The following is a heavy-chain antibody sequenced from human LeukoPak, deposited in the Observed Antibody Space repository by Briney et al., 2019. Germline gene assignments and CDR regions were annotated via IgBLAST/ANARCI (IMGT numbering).Heavy chain of an antibody. V-gene: IGHV3-21*01. CDR1: GFTFSSHS. CDR2: ISSSSSYI. CDR3: ARARYCSSTNCYEHDY. Sequence: GGSLRLSCAASGFTFSSHSMNWVRQAPGKGLEWVSSISSSSSYIYYADSVKGRFTISRDNAKNSLYLQMNSLRAEDTAVYYCARARYCSSTNCYEHDYWGQGTQVTVSS. D-gene: IGHD2-2*01. J-gene: IGHJ4*02.